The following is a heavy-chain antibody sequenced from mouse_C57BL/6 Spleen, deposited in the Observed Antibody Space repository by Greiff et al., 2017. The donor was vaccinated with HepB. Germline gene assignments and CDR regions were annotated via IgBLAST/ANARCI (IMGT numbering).Heavy chain of an antibody. D-gene: IGHD1-1*01. Sequence: VQLQQPGAELVMPGASVKLSCKASGYTFTSYWMHWVKQRPGQGLEWIGEIDPSDSYTNYNQKFKGKSTLTVDKSSSTAYMQLSSLTSEDSAVYYGARPDYYGSSACDFDVWGTGTTVTVSS. J-gene: IGHJ1*03. V-gene: IGHV1-69*01. CDR3: ARPDYYGSSACDFDV. CDR1: GYTFTSYW. CDR2: IDPSDSYT.